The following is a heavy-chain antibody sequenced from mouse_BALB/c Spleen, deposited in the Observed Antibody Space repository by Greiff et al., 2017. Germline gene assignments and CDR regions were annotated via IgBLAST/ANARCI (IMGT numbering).Heavy chain of an antibody. Sequence: EVQLQQSGAELVRSGASVKLSCTASGFNIKDYYMHWVKQRPEQGLEWIGWIDTENGDTEYAPKFQGKATMTADTSSNTAYLQLSSLTSEDTAVYYCTVYYDYAAWFAYWGQGTLVTVSA. CDR2: IDTENGDT. J-gene: IGHJ3*01. V-gene: IGHV14-4*02. CDR1: GFNIKDYY. D-gene: IGHD2-4*01. CDR3: TVYYDYAAWFAY.